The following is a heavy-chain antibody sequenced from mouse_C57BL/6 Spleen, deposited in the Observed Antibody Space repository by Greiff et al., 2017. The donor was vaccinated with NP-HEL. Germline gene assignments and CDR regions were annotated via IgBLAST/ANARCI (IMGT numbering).Heavy chain of an antibody. Sequence: VKVVESGAELVKPGASVKISCKASGYAFSSYWMNWVKQRPGKGLEWIGQIYPGDGDTNYNGKFKGKATLTADKSSSSAYMQLSSLTSEDSAVYFCARQLRAMDYWGQGTSVTVSS. V-gene: IGHV1-80*01. CDR1: GYAFSSYW. CDR2: IYPGDGDT. D-gene: IGHD3-2*02. J-gene: IGHJ4*01. CDR3: ARQLRAMDY.